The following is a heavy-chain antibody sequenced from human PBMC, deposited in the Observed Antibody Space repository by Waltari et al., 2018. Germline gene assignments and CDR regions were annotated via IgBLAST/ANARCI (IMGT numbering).Heavy chain of an antibody. CDR1: GFTFSSYG. J-gene: IGHJ4*02. D-gene: IGHD5-12*01. CDR2: IRYDGSNK. CDR3: AKRNVEMATITGAY. V-gene: IGHV3-30*02. Sequence: QVQLVESGGGVVQPGGSLRLSCAASGFTFSSYGMHWVRQARGKGHGWVALIRYDGSNKYYADSVNGLFTISRDNSKNTLYLQMNILRAEDTAVYYCAKRNVEMATITGAYWGQGTLVTVSS.